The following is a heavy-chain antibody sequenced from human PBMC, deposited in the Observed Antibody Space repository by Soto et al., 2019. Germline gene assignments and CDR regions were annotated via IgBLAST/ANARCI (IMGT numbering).Heavy chain of an antibody. CDR2: ISDNSSVI. J-gene: IGHJ4*02. CDR1: GFTFSTYS. Sequence: EVQLVESGGGLVQPGGSLRLSCAASGFTFSTYSINWVRQAPGKGLEWISYISDNSSVIYYADAVKGRFTISRDNAKTSLYLQMTSLRDEDTAVYYCARDRDAYCSKGICSGPYFDYWGQGTLVTVSS. V-gene: IGHV3-48*02. D-gene: IGHD2-8*01. CDR3: ARDRDAYCSKGICSGPYFDY.